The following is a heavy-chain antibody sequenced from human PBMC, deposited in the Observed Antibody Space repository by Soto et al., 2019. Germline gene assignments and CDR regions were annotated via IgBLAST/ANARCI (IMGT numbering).Heavy chain of an antibody. V-gene: IGHV4-4*02. Sequence: SETLSLTCAVSGGSISSSNWWRWVRQPPGKGLEWLGEIYHSGSTNYNPSLKSRVTIAVDTSKNQFSLKLSSVTAADTAVYYCARGNMYYYDSSGAFDYWGQGTLVTVSS. CDR3: ARGNMYYYDSSGAFDY. CDR1: GGSISSSNW. D-gene: IGHD3-22*01. J-gene: IGHJ4*02. CDR2: IYHSGST.